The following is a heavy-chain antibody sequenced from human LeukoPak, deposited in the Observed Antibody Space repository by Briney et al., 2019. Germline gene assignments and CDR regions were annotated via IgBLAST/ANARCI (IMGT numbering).Heavy chain of an antibody. CDR1: GGSISSYY. CDR2: IYYSGST. D-gene: IGHD6-13*01. Sequence: PSETLSLTCTVSGGSISSYYWSWIRQPPGKGLEWIGYIYYSGSTNYNPSLKSRVTISVDTSKNQFSLKLSSVTAADTAVYYCAGQEPGIAAAGYWGQGTLVTVSS. V-gene: IGHV4-59*01. J-gene: IGHJ4*02. CDR3: AGQEPGIAAAGY.